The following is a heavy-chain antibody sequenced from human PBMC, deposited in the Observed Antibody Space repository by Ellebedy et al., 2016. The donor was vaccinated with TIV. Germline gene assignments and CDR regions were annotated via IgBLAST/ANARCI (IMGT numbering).Heavy chain of an antibody. CDR2: IDPNSGGT. CDR3: AREIVGAPKPYDY. Sequence: AASVKVSCKASGYMFTGYYMHWVRQAPGQGLEWMGWIDPNSGGTNYAQEFQGRVTMTRDTSISTAYMELSRLRSDDTAVYFCAREIVGAPKPYDYWGQGTLVTVSS. J-gene: IGHJ4*02. D-gene: IGHD1-14*01. V-gene: IGHV1-2*02. CDR1: GYMFTGYY.